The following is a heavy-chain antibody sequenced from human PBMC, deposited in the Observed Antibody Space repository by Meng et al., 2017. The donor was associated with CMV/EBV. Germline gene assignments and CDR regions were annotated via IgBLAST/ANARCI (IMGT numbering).Heavy chain of an antibody. CDR3: ARDRAPIRSGWYGCWFDP. CDR1: GYTFIDYG. CDR2: ISAYNGNT. V-gene: IGHV1-18*01. D-gene: IGHD6-19*01. J-gene: IGHJ5*02. Sequence: ASVKVSCKASGYTFIDYGISWVRQAPGQGLEWMGWISAYNGNTNYAQKFQGRVTMTTDTSTSTAYMELRSLRSDDTAIYYCARDRAPIRSGWYGCWFDPWGQGTLVTVFS.